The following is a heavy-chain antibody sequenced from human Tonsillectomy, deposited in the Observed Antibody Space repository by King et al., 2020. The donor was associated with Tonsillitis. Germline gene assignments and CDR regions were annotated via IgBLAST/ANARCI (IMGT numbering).Heavy chain of an antibody. CDR2: IFYSGST. Sequence: QLQESGPGLVKPSETLSLTCTVSGGSISSYYWSWIRQPPGKGLEWIGYIFYSGSTNYNPSLKSRVTISVDTSKIQFSLKLSSVTAADTAVYYCARQEYNLGWFDLWGQGTLVTVSS. V-gene: IGHV4-59*08. J-gene: IGHJ5*02. CDR1: GGSISSYY. CDR3: ARQEYNLGWFDL. D-gene: IGHD1-14*01.